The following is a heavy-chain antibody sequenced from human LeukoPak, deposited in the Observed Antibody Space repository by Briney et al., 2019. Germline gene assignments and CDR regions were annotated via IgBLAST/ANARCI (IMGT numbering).Heavy chain of an antibody. J-gene: IGHJ6*02. CDR2: IIPIFGTA. D-gene: IGHD6-19*01. V-gene: IGHV1-69*05. Sequence: SVKVSCKASGGTFSSYAISWVRQAPGQGLEWMGRIIPIFGTANYAQKFQGRVTITTDESTSTAYMELSSLRSDDTAVYYCARDPYSRGPMDVWGQGTTVTVSS. CDR3: ARDPYSRGPMDV. CDR1: GGTFSSYA.